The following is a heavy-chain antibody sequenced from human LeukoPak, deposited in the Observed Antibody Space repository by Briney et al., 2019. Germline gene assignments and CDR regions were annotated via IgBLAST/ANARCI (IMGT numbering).Heavy chain of an antibody. Sequence: SETLSLTCTVSGGSIRSYYWSWIRQPPGKGLEWIGYIYYSGSTNYNPSLKSRVTISVDTSKNQFSLKLTSVTAADTAVYYCARGGILGIQLWSPHDYWGQGTLVTVSS. J-gene: IGHJ4*02. D-gene: IGHD5-18*01. CDR1: GGSIRSYY. CDR2: IYYSGST. V-gene: IGHV4-59*01. CDR3: ARGGILGIQLWSPHDY.